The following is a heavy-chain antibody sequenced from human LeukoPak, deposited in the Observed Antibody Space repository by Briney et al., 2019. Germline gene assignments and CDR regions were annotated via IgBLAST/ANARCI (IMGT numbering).Heavy chain of an antibody. Sequence: ASVKVSCKASGYTFTSYGISWVRQAPGQGLEWMGWISAYNGNTNYAQKLQGRVTMTTDTSTSTAYMELRSLRSDDTAVYYCARGEVVWFGELFSWFDPWGQGTLVTVSS. V-gene: IGHV1-18*01. CDR1: GYTFTSYG. CDR2: ISAYNGNT. D-gene: IGHD3-10*01. J-gene: IGHJ5*02. CDR3: ARGEVVWFGELFSWFDP.